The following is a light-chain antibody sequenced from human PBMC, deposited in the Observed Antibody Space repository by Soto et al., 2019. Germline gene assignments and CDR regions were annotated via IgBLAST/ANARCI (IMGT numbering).Light chain of an antibody. V-gene: IGKV1-39*01. CDR2: AAS. J-gene: IGKJ5*01. CDR3: QQSYSTLGIT. Sequence: DIQITQSPSSLSASVGDRVTITCRVSQSISSYLNWYQQKPGKAPKLLIYAASSLQSGVPSRFSGSGSGTDFTLTISSLQPEDFATYYCQQSYSTLGITFGQGTRLEIK. CDR1: QSISSY.